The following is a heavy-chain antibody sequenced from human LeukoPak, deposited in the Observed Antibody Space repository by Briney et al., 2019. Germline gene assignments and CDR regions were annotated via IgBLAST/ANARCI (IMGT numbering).Heavy chain of an antibody. J-gene: IGHJ6*02. CDR3: ARVHISSSIAAAAKVRAPTRHYGMDV. D-gene: IGHD6-13*01. CDR1: GGSISSSSYY. CDR2: IYYSGST. V-gene: IGHV4-39*07. Sequence: SETLSLTCTVSGGSISSSSYYWGWIRQPPGKGLEWIGSIYYSGSTYYNPSLKSRVTISVDTSKNQFSLKLSSVTAADTAVYYCARVHISSSIAAAAKVRAPTRHYGMDVWGQGTTVTVSS.